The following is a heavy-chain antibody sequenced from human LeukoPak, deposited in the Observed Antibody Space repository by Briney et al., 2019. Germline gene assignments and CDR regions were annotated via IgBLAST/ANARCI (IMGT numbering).Heavy chain of an antibody. V-gene: IGHV1-2*02. CDR2: INPNSGDT. J-gene: IGHJ4*02. Sequence: ASVKVSCKASGYTFTGYYIHWVRQAPGQGFEWMGWINPNSGDTNYAQKFQGRVTMTRDTSISTAHMELSRLLSDDTAVYYCARAYPRDYSSTSCLFDYWGQGTLVTVSS. CDR1: GYTFTGYY. D-gene: IGHD2-2*01. CDR3: ARAYPRDYSSTSCLFDY.